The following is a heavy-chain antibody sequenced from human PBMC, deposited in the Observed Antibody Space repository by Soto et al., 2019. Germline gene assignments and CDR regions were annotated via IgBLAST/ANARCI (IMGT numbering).Heavy chain of an antibody. CDR3: AKHHGSGWYEDFDY. J-gene: IGHJ4*02. CDR2: INPNSGGT. CDR1: GYTFIAYH. Sequence: QVQLVQSGAEAKKPGASVKVSCKASGYTFIAYHIHWLRQAPGQGLEWMGWINPNSGGTNYAQEFQDRVTMTRDTSISTAYTELSSLTSDDTAMYYCAKHHGSGWYEDFDYWGQGTLVTVSP. V-gene: IGHV1-2*02. D-gene: IGHD6-19*01.